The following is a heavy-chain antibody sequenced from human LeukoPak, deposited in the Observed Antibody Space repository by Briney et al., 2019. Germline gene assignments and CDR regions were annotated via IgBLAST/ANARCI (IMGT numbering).Heavy chain of an antibody. J-gene: IGHJ4*02. V-gene: IGHV3-23*01. CDR2: ISGSGGST. CDR3: AKDLGYRWELLRSCFDY. CDR1: GFTVSSNY. D-gene: IGHD1-26*01. Sequence: AGGSLSLSCAASGFTVSSNYMSWVRQAPGKGLEWVSAISGSGGSTYYADSVKGRFTISRDNSKNTLYLQMNSLRAEDTAVYYCAKDLGYRWELLRSCFDYWGQGTLVTVSS.